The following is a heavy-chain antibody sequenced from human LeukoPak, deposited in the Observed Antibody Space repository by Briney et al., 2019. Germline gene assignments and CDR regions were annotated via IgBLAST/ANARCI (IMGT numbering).Heavy chain of an antibody. J-gene: IGHJ4*02. CDR1: GGSISSYY. CDR3: ASHDYGDYLGRAVVY. CDR2: IYYSGST. V-gene: IGHV4-59*01. D-gene: IGHD4-17*01. Sequence: SETLSLTCTVSGGSISSYYWSWIRQPPGKGLEWIGYIYYSGSTNYNPSLKSRVTISVDTSKNQFSLKLSSVTAADTAVYYCASHDYGDYLGRAVVYWGQGTLVTVSS.